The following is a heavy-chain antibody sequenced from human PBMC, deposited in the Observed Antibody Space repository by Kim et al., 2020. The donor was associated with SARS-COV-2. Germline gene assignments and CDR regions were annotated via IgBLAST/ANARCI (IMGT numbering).Heavy chain of an antibody. Sequence: YAQKFEGRVTMTRDTSPSTVYMELSSLRSEDTAVFYCARDKGSGWSSFDYWGQGTLVTVSS. J-gene: IGHJ4*02. CDR3: ARDKGSGWSSFDY. V-gene: IGHV1-46*01. D-gene: IGHD6-19*01.